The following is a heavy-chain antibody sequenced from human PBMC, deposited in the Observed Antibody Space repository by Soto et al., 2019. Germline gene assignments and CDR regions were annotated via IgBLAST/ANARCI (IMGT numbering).Heavy chain of an antibody. CDR2: INPSGGST. J-gene: IGHJ6*02. Sequence: ASVKVSCKASGGTFSSYAISWVRQAPGQGLEWMGIINPSGGSTSYAQKFQGRVTMTRDTSTSTVYMELSSLRSEDTAVYYCARDVWFGESPYYYYYGMDVWGQGTTVTVSS. CDR1: GGTFSSYA. V-gene: IGHV1-46*01. D-gene: IGHD3-10*01. CDR3: ARDVWFGESPYYYYYGMDV.